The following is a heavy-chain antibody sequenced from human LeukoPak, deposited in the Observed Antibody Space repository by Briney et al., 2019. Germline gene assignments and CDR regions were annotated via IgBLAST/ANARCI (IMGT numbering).Heavy chain of an antibody. CDR1: GYTFTDYY. D-gene: IGHD5-18*01. CDR3: ARMAMDPAMVTNFFDL. Sequence: ASVKISCKASGYTFTDYYMYWVRQAPGQGPECMGVIHPSGGGTTYAQKFQGRVTLTKDTATSTVYIELSSQRSDDTAVYYCARMAMDPAMVTNFFDLWGQGTLLIVSA. J-gene: IGHJ4*02. V-gene: IGHV1-46*01. CDR2: IHPSGGGT.